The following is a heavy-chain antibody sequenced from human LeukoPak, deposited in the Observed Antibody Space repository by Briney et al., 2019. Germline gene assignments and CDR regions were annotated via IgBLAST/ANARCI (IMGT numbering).Heavy chain of an antibody. J-gene: IGHJ3*02. CDR3: VGGVVVAAKNAFDI. V-gene: IGHV1-2*02. Sequence: ASVKVSCKASGYTFIGYYIHWVRQAPGQGLEWMGWVNPNTGGTNYAQKFQGRVTMTRDTSISTAYMELSRVRSDDTAVYYCVGGVVVAAKNAFDIWGQGTMVTVSS. CDR1: GYTFIGYY. D-gene: IGHD2-15*01. CDR2: VNPNTGGT.